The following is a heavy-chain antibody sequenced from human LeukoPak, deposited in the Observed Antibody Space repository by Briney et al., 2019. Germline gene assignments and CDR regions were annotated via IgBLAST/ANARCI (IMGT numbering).Heavy chain of an antibody. Sequence: GGSLRLSCAASGFTFSHYWMHWVRQTPGKGLMWVSHINSDGSSTNYTDSVKGRFTISRDNAKNSLYLQMNSLRAEDTAVYYCARAGAYCSSTSCSYYYGMDVWGQGTTVTVSS. D-gene: IGHD2-2*01. V-gene: IGHV3-74*01. CDR3: ARAGAYCSSTSCSYYYGMDV. J-gene: IGHJ6*02. CDR1: GFTFSHYW. CDR2: INSDGSST.